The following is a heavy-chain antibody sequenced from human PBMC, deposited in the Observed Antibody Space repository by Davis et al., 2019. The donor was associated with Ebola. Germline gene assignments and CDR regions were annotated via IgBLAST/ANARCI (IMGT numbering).Heavy chain of an antibody. CDR3: ARDPYGSGSYLLFDY. CDR1: GYTFTSYD. Sequence: ASVKVSCKASGYTFTSYDINWVRQATGQGLEWMGWMNPNSGNTGYSQKFQGRVTITRDTSASTAYMELSSLRSEDTAVYYCARDPYGSGSYLLFDYWGQGTLVTVSS. D-gene: IGHD3-10*01. J-gene: IGHJ4*02. V-gene: IGHV1-8*01. CDR2: MNPNSGNT.